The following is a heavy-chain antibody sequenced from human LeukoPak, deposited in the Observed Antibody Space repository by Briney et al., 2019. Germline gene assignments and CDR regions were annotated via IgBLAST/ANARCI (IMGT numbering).Heavy chain of an antibody. CDR1: RFTFISYA. Sequence: GGCLRLSCAASRFTFISYAMSWVRQAPGEGLQWVSGIIRSGDSTHYADSVKGRFTTSRDNTNTTLFLQMNSLRADDTAVYYCAKSPDYYDTSGLDYWGQGTLVTVSS. J-gene: IGHJ4*02. V-gene: IGHV3-23*01. CDR3: AKSPDYYDTSGLDY. CDR2: IIRSGDST. D-gene: IGHD3-22*01.